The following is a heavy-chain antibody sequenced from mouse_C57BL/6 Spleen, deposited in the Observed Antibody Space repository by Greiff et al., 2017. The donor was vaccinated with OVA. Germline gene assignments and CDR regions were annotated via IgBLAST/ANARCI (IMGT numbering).Heavy chain of an antibody. D-gene: IGHD2-5*01. CDR1: GFTFNTYA. CDR2: IRSKSSNYAT. J-gene: IGHJ1*03. Sequence: EVQLQESGGGLVQPKGSLKLSCAASGFTFNTYAMHWVRQAPGKGLEWVARIRSKSSNYATYYADSVKDRFTISRDDSQSMLYLQMNNLKTEDTAMYYCVRDKPYYYSNYEDWYFDVWGTGTTVTVSS. V-gene: IGHV10-3*01. CDR3: VRDKPYYYSNYEDWYFDV.